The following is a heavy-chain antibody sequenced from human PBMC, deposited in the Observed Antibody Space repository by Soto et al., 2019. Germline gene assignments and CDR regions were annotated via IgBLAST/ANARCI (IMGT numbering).Heavy chain of an antibody. Sequence: GESLKISCKGSGYSFTSYWISWVRQMPGKGLERMGRIDPSDSYTNYSPSFQGHVTISADKSISTAYLQWSSLKASDTAMYYCARLPDYYDSSGYHVRYFDYWGQGTLVTVSS. D-gene: IGHD3-22*01. V-gene: IGHV5-10-1*01. J-gene: IGHJ4*02. CDR3: ARLPDYYDSSGYHVRYFDY. CDR2: IDPSDSYT. CDR1: GYSFTSYW.